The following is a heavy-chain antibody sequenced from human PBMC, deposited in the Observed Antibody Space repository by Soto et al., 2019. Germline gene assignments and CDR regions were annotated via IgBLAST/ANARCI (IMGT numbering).Heavy chain of an antibody. CDR1: GFRFSDYY. CDR3: ARHTPCSSWFDV. Sequence: HVQLVESGGGLVKPGGSLRLSCAVSGFRFSDYYMSWIRQAPGKGLEWVSYISSSGSNFYYADSMKGRFTISRDNAKNSLYLQMNRLRTEDTALYYCARHTPCSSWFDVWGQGTTVTVSS. V-gene: IGHV3-11*01. CDR2: ISSSGSNF. D-gene: IGHD6-13*01. J-gene: IGHJ6*02.